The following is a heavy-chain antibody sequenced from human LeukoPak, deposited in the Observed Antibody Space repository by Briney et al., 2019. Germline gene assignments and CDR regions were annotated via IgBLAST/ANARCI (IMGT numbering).Heavy chain of an antibody. CDR1: GFTFSSYG. Sequence: GGSLRVSCAASGFTFSSYGMHWVRQAPGKGLEWVAVISYDGSNKYYADSVKGRFTISRDNSKNTLYLQMNSLRAEDTAVYFCAKDYYYGSGSQDYFDYWGQGTLVPLSS. D-gene: IGHD3-10*01. V-gene: IGHV3-30*18. CDR3: AKDYYYGSGSQDYFDY. J-gene: IGHJ4*02. CDR2: ISYDGSNK.